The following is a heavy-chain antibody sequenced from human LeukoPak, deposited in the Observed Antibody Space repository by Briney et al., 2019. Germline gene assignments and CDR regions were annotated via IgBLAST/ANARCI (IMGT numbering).Heavy chain of an antibody. CDR1: GGSISSGGYY. J-gene: IGHJ3*02. D-gene: IGHD4-17*01. CDR2: IYYSGST. V-gene: IGHV4-61*08. Sequence: SQTLSLTCTVSGGSISSGGYYWSWIRQPPGKGLEWIGYIYYSGSTNYNPSLKSRVTISVDTSKNQFSLKLSSVTAADTAVYYCARDDYDAFDIWGQGTMVTVSS. CDR3: ARDDYDAFDI.